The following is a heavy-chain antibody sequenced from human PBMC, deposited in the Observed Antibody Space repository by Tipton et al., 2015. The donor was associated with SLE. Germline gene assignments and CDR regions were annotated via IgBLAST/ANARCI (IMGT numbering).Heavy chain of an antibody. CDR3: ARVAAAVPGWVDP. Sequence: TLSLTCTVSGGSISSYYWSWLRQPPGKGLEWIGYIYYSGSTTYNPSLKSRVTISVDTSKNQFSLKLSSVTAADTAVYYCARVAAAVPGWVDPWGQRTLVTVSS. CDR1: GGSISSYY. CDR2: IYYSGST. D-gene: IGHD6-13*01. J-gene: IGHJ5*02. V-gene: IGHV4-59*08.